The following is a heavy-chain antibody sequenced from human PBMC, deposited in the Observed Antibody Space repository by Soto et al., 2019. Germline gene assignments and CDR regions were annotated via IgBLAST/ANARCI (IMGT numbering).Heavy chain of an antibody. Sequence: PGGSLRLSCAASGFTFSSYGMHWVRQTPGKGLEWVEVIWYDGSNKYYADSVKCRFTISRDNSKNTLFLQMNSLRAEDTALYYCARDSLSPADYYYGMDVWGQGTTVTVSS. V-gene: IGHV3-33*01. J-gene: IGHJ6*02. CDR2: IWYDGSNK. D-gene: IGHD3-16*02. CDR1: GFTFSSYG. CDR3: ARDSLSPADYYYGMDV.